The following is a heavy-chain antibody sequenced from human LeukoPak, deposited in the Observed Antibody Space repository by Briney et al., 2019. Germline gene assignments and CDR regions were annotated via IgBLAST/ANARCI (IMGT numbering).Heavy chain of an antibody. D-gene: IGHD6-19*01. Sequence: PSETLSLTCSVSDVSISSSYWSWIRQPPGKGLEWIGYIYYSGSTHYNPSLKSRLTISVDKAKNQFSLKMTSVTAADTAVYYCARGPIQTVAGTGPFDYWGQGTLVTVSS. J-gene: IGHJ4*02. CDR1: DVSISSSY. V-gene: IGHV4-59*01. CDR2: IYYSGST. CDR3: ARGPIQTVAGTGPFDY.